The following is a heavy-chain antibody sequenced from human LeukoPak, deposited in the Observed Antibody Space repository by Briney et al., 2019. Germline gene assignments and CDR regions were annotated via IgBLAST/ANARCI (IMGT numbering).Heavy chain of an antibody. CDR2: INPSGGST. D-gene: IGHD2-2*01. CDR3: VRDPSPHCSSTSCLGYYFDY. CDR1: GYTFTSYY. Sequence: APVKVSCKASGYTFTSYYMHWVRQAPGQGLEWMGIINPSGGSTSYAQKFQGRVTMTRDTSTSTVYMELSSLRSEDTAVYYCVRDPSPHCSSTSCLGYYFDYWGQGTLVTVSS. J-gene: IGHJ4*02. V-gene: IGHV1-46*01.